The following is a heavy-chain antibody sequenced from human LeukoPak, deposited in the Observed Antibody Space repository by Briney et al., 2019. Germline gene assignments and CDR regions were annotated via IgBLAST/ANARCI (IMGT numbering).Heavy chain of an antibody. J-gene: IGHJ6*02. CDR2: INHSGST. V-gene: IGHV4-34*01. CDR3: ARVVTGGLGYCSSTSCYARGGNSYYYYYGMDV. Sequence: SETLSLTCAVYGGSFSGYYWSWIRQPQGKGLEWIGEINHSGSTNYNPSLKSRVTISVDTSKNQFSLKLSSVTAADTAVYYCARVVTGGLGYCSSTSCYARGGNSYYYYYGMDVWGQGTTVTVSS. CDR1: GGSFSGYY. D-gene: IGHD2-2*01.